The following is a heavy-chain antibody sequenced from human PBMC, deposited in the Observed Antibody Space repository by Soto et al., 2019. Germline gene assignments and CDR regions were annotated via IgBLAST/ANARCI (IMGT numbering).Heavy chain of an antibody. CDR1: GGSISSYY. V-gene: IGHV4-59*01. CDR2: IYYSGST. J-gene: IGHJ6*02. CDR3: ARDVGFGELLGKNYYYYGMDV. Sequence: SETLSLTCTVSGGSISSYYWSWIRQPPGKGLEWIGYIYYSGSTNYNPSLKSRVTISVDTSKNQFSLKLSSVTAADTAVYYCARDVGFGELLGKNYYYYGMDVWGQGPTVTVSS. D-gene: IGHD3-10*01.